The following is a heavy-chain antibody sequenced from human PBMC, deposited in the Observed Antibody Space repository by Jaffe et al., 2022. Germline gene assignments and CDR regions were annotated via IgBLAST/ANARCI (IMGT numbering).Heavy chain of an antibody. CDR3: APPPGITMVRGVIGY. CDR2: IRYDGSNK. D-gene: IGHD3-10*01. V-gene: IGHV3-30*02. J-gene: IGHJ4*02. Sequence: QVQLVESGGGVVQPGGSLRLSCAASGFTFSSYGMHWVRQAPGKGLEWVAFIRYDGSNKYYADSVKGRFTISRDNSKNTLYLQMNSLRAEDTAVYYCAPPPGITMVRGVIGYWGQGTLVTVSS. CDR1: GFTFSSYG.